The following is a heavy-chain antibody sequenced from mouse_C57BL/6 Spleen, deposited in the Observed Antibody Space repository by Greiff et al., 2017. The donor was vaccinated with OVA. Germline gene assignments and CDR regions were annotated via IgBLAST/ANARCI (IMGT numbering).Heavy chain of an antibody. CDR3: ASSTVEGSWFAY. D-gene: IGHD1-1*01. V-gene: IGHV7-3*01. Sequence: VKLMESGGGLVQPGGSLSLSCAASGFTFTDYYMSWVRQPPGKALEWLGFIRNKANGYTTEYSASVKGRFTISRDNSQSILYLQMNALRAEDSATYYCASSTVEGSWFAYWGQGTLVTVSA. CDR1: GFTFTDYY. J-gene: IGHJ3*01. CDR2: IRNKANGYTT.